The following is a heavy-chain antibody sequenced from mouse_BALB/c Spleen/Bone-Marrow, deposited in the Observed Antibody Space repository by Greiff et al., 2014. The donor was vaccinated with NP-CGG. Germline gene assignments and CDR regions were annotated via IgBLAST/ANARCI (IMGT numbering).Heavy chain of an antibody. CDR2: IDPANGNT. CDR3: ASYYYGSSRFAY. J-gene: IGHJ3*01. V-gene: IGHV14-3*02. CDR1: GFNIKDTY. D-gene: IGHD1-1*01. Sequence: DVKLQESGAEPVKPGASVKLSCTASGFNIKDTYMHWVKQRPEQGLEWIGRIDPANGNTKYDPKFQGKATITADTSSNTAYLQLSSLTPEDTAVYYCASYYYGSSRFAYWGQGTLVTVSA.